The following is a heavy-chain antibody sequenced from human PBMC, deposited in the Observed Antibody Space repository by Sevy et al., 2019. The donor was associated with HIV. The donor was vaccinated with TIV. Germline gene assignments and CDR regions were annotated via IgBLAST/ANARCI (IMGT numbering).Heavy chain of an antibody. J-gene: IGHJ4*02. CDR2: FDPDDGET. CDR3: ATTKDYYESYGSPFDY. V-gene: IGHV1-24*01. Sequence: ASVKVSCKVSGSTLSRLSMHWVRQVPGKGLEWMGSFDPDDGETIYALKFQGRVSMTEDTSTDTAYMELSSLRSEDTAVYYCATTKDYYESYGSPFDYWGQGTLVTVSS. D-gene: IGHD3-22*01. CDR1: GSTLSRLS.